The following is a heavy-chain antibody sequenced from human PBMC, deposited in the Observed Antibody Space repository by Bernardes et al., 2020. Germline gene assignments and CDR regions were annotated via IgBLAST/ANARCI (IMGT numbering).Heavy chain of an antibody. Sequence: GGSLRLSCAASGLTLTHAWMNWVRQAPGKGLEWVGRIKSTVDGGTRDYAAPVKGRFIISRDDSKNTLYLQMNSLKTEDTAVYYCTRGSGWDWGQGTLVTVSS. V-gene: IGHV3-15*07. CDR2: IKSTVDGGTR. CDR3: TRGSGWD. D-gene: IGHD6-19*01. J-gene: IGHJ4*02. CDR1: GLTLTHAW.